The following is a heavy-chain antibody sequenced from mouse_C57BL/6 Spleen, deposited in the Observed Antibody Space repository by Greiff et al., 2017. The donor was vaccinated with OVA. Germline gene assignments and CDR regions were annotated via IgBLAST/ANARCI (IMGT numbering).Heavy chain of an antibody. CDR3: ARGYYYGMDY. Sequence: EVHLQQSGPELVKPGASVKISCKASGYTFTDYYMNWVKQSHGKSLEWIGDINPNNGGTSYNQKFKGKATLTVDKSSSTAYMELRSLTSEDSAVYYCARGYYYGMDYWGQGTSVTVSS. CDR2: INPNNGGT. CDR1: GYTFTDYY. V-gene: IGHV1-26*01. J-gene: IGHJ4*01.